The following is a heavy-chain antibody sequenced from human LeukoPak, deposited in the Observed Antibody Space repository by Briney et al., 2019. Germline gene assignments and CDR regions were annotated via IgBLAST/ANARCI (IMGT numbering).Heavy chain of an antibody. CDR1: GFTFSSYA. CDR2: ISNSGGST. J-gene: IGHJ4*02. D-gene: IGHD2-15*01. Sequence: GGSLRLSCAASGFTFSSYAMSWVGQAPGKGLEWVSAISNSGGSTYYADSVKGRFTISRDNSKDTLSLQMNSLRAEDTAVYYCAKVGGYCSGGSCYSTFDYWGQGTLVTVSS. CDR3: AKVGGYCSGGSCYSTFDY. V-gene: IGHV3-23*01.